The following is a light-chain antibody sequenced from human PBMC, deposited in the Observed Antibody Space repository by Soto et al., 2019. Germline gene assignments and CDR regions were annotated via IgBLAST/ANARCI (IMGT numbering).Light chain of an antibody. CDR3: SSYAGTHIV. CDR1: SSDVGGYDY. V-gene: IGLV2-8*01. Sequence: QSVLTQPPSASGSPGQSVAISCTGTSSDVGGYDYVSLYQQHPGKAPKLMIYDVSKRPSGVPDRFSGSKSGNTASLTVSGLQAEDEADYYCSSYAGTHIVFGTGTKVTVL. J-gene: IGLJ1*01. CDR2: DVS.